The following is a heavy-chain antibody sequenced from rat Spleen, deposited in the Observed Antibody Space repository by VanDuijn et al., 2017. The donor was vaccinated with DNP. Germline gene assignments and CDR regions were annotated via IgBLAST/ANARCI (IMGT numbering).Heavy chain of an antibody. V-gene: IGHV5-31*01. Sequence: EVQLVESGGGLVQPGRSLKLSCVASGFMFDNHWMIWIRQVPGKGLEWVASITGSGGTTYYGDSVKGRFTISRDNAKSTLYLQMNSLRSEDMATYYCARWGGDYFDYWGQGVMVTVSS. CDR1: GFMFDNHW. CDR2: ITGSGGTT. CDR3: ARWGGDYFDY. J-gene: IGHJ2*01.